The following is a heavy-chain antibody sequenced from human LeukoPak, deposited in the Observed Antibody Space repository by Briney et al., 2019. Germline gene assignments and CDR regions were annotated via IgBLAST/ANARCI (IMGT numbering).Heavy chain of an antibody. Sequence: GGSLRLSCAASGFTVSSNYMSWVRQAPGKGLEWVSGISGSGGNTYYADSVKGRFTISRDNSKNTLYLQMNSLRAEDTAVYYCAKTVALYDSSGYDYWGQGTLVTVSS. CDR2: ISGSGGNT. CDR3: AKTVALYDSSGYDY. J-gene: IGHJ4*02. D-gene: IGHD3-22*01. CDR1: GFTVSSNY. V-gene: IGHV3-23*01.